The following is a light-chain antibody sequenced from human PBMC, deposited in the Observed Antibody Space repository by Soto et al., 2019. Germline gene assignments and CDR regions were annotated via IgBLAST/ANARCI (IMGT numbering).Light chain of an antibody. Sequence: QAVVTQEPSLTVSPGGTVTLTCGSSTGAVTSGHYPYWFQQKPGQAPRTLIYDTSNKDSWTPARFSGSLLGDKAALTLSGAQPEDEAEYYCLLSYSGRGVFGTGTKVTVL. CDR1: TGAVTSGHY. J-gene: IGLJ1*01. CDR3: LLSYSGRGV. CDR2: DTS. V-gene: IGLV7-46*01.